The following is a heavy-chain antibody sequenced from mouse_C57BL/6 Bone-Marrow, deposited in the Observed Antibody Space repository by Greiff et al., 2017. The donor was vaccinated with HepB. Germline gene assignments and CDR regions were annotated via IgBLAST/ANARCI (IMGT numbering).Heavy chain of an antibody. CDR1: GYTFTDYY. J-gene: IGHJ3*01. Sequence: VQLQQSGPELVKPGASVKISCKASGYTFTDYYMNWVKQSPGKSLEWIGDINPNNGGTSYNQKFKGKATLTVDKSSSTAYMELRSLTSEDSAVYYCARRFNWDWFAYWGQGTLVTVSA. D-gene: IGHD4-1*01. CDR3: ARRFNWDWFAY. V-gene: IGHV1-26*01. CDR2: INPNNGGT.